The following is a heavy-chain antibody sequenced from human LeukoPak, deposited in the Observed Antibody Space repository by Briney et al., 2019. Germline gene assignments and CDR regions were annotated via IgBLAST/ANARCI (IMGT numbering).Heavy chain of an antibody. J-gene: IGHJ4*02. Sequence: GGSLRLSCAASGFTFSTYTMNWVRQAPGEGLEWVSGVGGDGRITHYADSVKGRFTISRDNSKNTLYLQMSSLRAEDTAVYYCAKDRVPDGVWSFDYWGQGSLVIVSS. D-gene: IGHD2-8*02. CDR3: AKDRVPDGVWSFDY. CDR1: GFTFSTYT. CDR2: VGGDGRIT. V-gene: IGHV3-23*01.